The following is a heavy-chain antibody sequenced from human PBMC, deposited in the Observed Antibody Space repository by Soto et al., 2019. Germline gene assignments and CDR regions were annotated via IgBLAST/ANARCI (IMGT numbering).Heavy chain of an antibody. CDR2: ISSSGTT. Sequence: PGGSLRLSCAASGFTFSDYYMTWIRQAPGKGLEWVSYISSSGTTFYAESVRGRFTISRDNSVNTLYLQMSRLRTEDTAVYYCAHPRGYGVFDAVDIWGQGTMVTVSS. D-gene: IGHD4-17*01. V-gene: IGHV3-11*01. J-gene: IGHJ3*02. CDR1: GFTFSDYY. CDR3: AHPRGYGVFDAVDI.